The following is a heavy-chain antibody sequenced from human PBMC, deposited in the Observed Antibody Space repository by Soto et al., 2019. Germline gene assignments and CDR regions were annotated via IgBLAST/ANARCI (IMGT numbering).Heavy chain of an antibody. CDR1: GFPFNTHG. J-gene: IGHJ4*02. D-gene: IGHD3-16*02. Sequence: GGSLRLSCGASGFPFNTHGMAWVRQAPGKGLEWVSGISGGGDRTQYVDGVKGRFTISRDNSKNTVDLQMTSLRAEDTATYYCAKTATYDYVWGDYRYFFDHWGQGTVVTVSS. V-gene: IGHV3-23*01. CDR2: ISGGGDRT. CDR3: AKTATYDYVWGDYRYFFDH.